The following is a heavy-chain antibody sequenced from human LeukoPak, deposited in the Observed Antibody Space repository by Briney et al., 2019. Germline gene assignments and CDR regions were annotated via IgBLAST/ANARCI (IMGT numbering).Heavy chain of an antibody. V-gene: IGHV4-39*01. CDR2: IYYSGST. CDR3: ARCPSSGWRLIHDY. D-gene: IGHD6-19*01. CDR1: GGSISSSSYY. Sequence: PSETLSLTCTVSGGSISSSSYYWGWIRQPPGKGLEWIGSIYYSGSTYYNPSLKSRVTISVDTSKNQFSLKLSSVTAADTAVYYCARCPSSGWRLIHDYWGQGTLVTVSS. J-gene: IGHJ4*02.